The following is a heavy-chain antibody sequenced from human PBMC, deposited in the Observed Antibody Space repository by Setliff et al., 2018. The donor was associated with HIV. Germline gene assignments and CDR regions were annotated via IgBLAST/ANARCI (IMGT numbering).Heavy chain of an antibody. D-gene: IGHD3-22*01. CDR2: LNPDSRNT. V-gene: IGHV1-8*02. CDR1: GYTFSNYD. Sequence: ASVKVSCKPSGYTFSNYDINWVRQAAGQGLEWMGWLNPDSRNTGYAQEFEGRVTLTWDTSISTAYLELNHLKSDDTAVYYCARERTDYYDRRRRSHYYIGVWARGATVTVSS. J-gene: IGHJ6*03. CDR3: ARERTDYYDRRRRSHYYIGV.